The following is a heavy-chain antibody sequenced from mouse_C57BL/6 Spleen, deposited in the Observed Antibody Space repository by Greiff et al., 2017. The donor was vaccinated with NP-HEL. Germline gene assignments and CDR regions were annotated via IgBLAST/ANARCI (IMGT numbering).Heavy chain of an antibody. Sequence: EVQLVESGGGLVQPGGSLKLSCAASGFTFSDYYMYWVRQTPEKRLEWVAYISNGGGSTYYPDTVKGRFTISRDNAKNTLYLQMSRLKSEDTAMYYCARRSITTVVPYWYFDVWGTGTTVTVSS. V-gene: IGHV5-12*01. CDR1: GFTFSDYY. D-gene: IGHD1-1*01. CDR2: ISNGGGST. J-gene: IGHJ1*03. CDR3: ARRSITTVVPYWYFDV.